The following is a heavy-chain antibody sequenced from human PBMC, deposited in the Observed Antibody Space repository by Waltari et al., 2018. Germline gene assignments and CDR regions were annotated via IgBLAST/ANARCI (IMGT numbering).Heavy chain of an antibody. CDR1: GFTDSSNY. V-gene: IGHV3-53*02. Sequence: EVQLVETGGGLIQPGGSLRLSCAASGFTDSSNYMSWVRQAPGKGLEWVSVIYSGGSTYYADSVKGRFTISRDNSKNTLYLQMNSLRAEDTAVYYCARDHGDSNFGWYFDLWGRGTLVTVSS. CDR3: ARDHGDSNFGWYFDL. D-gene: IGHD4-4*01. CDR2: IYSGGST. J-gene: IGHJ2*01.